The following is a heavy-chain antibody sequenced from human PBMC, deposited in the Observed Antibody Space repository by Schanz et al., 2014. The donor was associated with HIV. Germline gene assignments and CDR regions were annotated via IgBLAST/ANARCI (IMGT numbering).Heavy chain of an antibody. CDR1: GLTFSKYA. Sequence: EVQLLESGGGVVQPGGSLRLSCEAPGLTFSKYAMSWVRQAPGKGLEWVGRIKSKIDAGTTDYAAPVKGRFTLSRDDSKNTLYLQMKSLKTEDTAVYYCTTENLRSWGQGTLVTVSS. V-gene: IGHV3-15*01. CDR3: TTENLRS. CDR2: IKSKIDAGTT. J-gene: IGHJ4*02.